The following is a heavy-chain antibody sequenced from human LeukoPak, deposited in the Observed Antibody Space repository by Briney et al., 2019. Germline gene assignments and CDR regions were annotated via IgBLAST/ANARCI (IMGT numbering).Heavy chain of an antibody. CDR2: IDYNGNT. J-gene: IGHJ4*02. V-gene: IGHV4-59*11. Sequence: PSETLSLTCDVSGDSISSHPWSWIRQPPGKGLDYIGSIDYNGNTNYNPSLKSRVTISLGIFKNQFSLNLNSVSAADAAVYYCARLAKCDGNCYSFDLWGQGMLVTVSS. D-gene: IGHD2-21*02. CDR1: GDSISSHP. CDR3: ARLAKCDGNCYSFDL.